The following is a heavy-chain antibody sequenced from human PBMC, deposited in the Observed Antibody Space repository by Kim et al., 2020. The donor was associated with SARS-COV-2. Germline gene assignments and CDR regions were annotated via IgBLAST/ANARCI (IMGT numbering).Heavy chain of an antibody. V-gene: IGHV4-39*01. J-gene: IGHJ4*02. Sequence: PPLKSRVTISVDKSKNQFSMKQSSVTAADTAVYYCASPASYYPTYYFDYWGQGTLVTVSS. CDR3: ASPASYYPTYYFDY. D-gene: IGHD3-10*01.